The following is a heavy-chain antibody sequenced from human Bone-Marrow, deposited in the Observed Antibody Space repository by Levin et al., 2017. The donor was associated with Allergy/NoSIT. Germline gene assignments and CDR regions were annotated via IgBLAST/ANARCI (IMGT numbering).Heavy chain of an antibody. V-gene: IGHV4-39*01. J-gene: IGHJ4*02. CDR3: ARSFYPDY. CDR2: IYYSGDT. Sequence: SCTVSGGSISATTTYYWGWIRQPPGKGLEWIGSIYYSGDTLYNPSLKGRVTISVDTSKNQFSLRLTSVTAADTAVYYCARSFYPDYWGQGTLVTVSS. CDR1: GGSISATTTYY. D-gene: IGHD3-16*02.